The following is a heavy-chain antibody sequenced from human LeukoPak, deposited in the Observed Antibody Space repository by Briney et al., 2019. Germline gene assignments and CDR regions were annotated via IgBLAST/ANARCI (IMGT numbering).Heavy chain of an antibody. D-gene: IGHD1-14*01. V-gene: IGHV3-48*01. Sequence: PGGSLRLSCAASGFTFSSYSMNWVRQAPGKGLEWVSYISSSSSTIYYADSVKGRFTISRDNAKNSLYLQMNSLRAEDTAVYYCARDRDRDYWGQGTLVTVSS. CDR3: ARDRDRDY. CDR1: GFTFSSYS. CDR2: ISSSSSTI. J-gene: IGHJ4*02.